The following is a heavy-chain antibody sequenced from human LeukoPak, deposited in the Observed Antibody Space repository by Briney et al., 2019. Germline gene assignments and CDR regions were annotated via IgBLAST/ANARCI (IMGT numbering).Heavy chain of an antibody. CDR1: GGSIRSYY. CDR2: IYSSGST. D-gene: IGHD3-10*01. J-gene: IGHJ4*02. CDR3: ARAGSQLRDY. V-gene: IGHV4-4*07. Sequence: SETLSLTCTVSGGSIRSYYWSWIRQPAGRGLGWIGRIYSSGSTDYNPSLKSRVTMLVDTSKNQFSLRLSSVTAADTAVYYCARAGSQLRDYWGQGTLVTVSS.